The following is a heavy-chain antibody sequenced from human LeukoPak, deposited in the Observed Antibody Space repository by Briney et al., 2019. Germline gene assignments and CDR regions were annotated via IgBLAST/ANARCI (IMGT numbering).Heavy chain of an antibody. V-gene: IGHV3-33*06. CDR2: IWYDGSNK. CDR3: AKASYYDWYYFDY. D-gene: IGHD3-22*01. J-gene: IGHJ4*02. CDR1: GFTFSSYG. Sequence: PGGSLRLSCAASGFTFSSYGMHWVRQAPGKGLEWVAVIWYDGSNKYYADSVKGRFTISRDNSKNTLYLQMNSLRAEDTAVYYCAKASYYDWYYFDYWGQGTLVTASS.